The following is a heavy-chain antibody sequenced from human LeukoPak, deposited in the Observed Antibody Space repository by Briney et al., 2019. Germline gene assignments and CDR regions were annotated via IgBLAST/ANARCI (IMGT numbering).Heavy chain of an antibody. CDR3: ARHVIVGAGAFDI. Sequence: PSETLSLTCTVSGGSISSYYWSWIRQPPGKGLEWIGYIYYSGSTNYNPSLKSRVTISVDTSKNQFSLKLSSVTAADTAVYYCARHVIVGAGAFDIWGQGTVVTVSS. CDR1: GGSISSYY. D-gene: IGHD1-26*01. J-gene: IGHJ3*02. V-gene: IGHV4-59*08. CDR2: IYYSGST.